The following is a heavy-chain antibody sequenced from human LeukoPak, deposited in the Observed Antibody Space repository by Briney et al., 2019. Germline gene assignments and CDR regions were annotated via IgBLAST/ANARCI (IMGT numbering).Heavy chain of an antibody. J-gene: IGHJ4*02. CDR3: TRGDANWGYYFDY. CDR2: ITWNGGST. Sequence: GGSLRLSCAASGFTFDDYGMSWVRQAPGKGLEWVSGITWNGGSTGYADSVKGRFTISRDNAKNSLYLQMNSLGAEDTALYYCTRGDANWGYYFDYWGQGTLVTVSS. D-gene: IGHD7-27*01. CDR1: GFTFDDYG. V-gene: IGHV3-20*04.